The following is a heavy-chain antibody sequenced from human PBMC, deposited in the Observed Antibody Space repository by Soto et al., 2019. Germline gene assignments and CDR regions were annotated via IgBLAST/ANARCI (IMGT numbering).Heavy chain of an antibody. J-gene: IGHJ6*02. D-gene: IGHD2-2*01. CDR2: IIPISDTT. CDR3: ARSQGSSTSLEIYYFYYYGMDV. Sequence: QVQLVQSGAEVKKPGSSVKVSCKASGGTFSSYAISWVRQAPGQGLEWMGGIIPISDTTNYAQKFQGRVTITADESTSTAYMVLSSVRSEDTAVYYCARSQGSSTSLEIYYFYYYGMDVWGQGTTVTVSS. CDR1: GGTFSSYA. V-gene: IGHV1-69*01.